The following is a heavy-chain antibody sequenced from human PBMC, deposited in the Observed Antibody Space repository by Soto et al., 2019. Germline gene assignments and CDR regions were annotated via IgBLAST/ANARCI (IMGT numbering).Heavy chain of an antibody. CDR1: GGSFREYY. D-gene: IGHD3-10*01. J-gene: IGHJ6*02. CDR3: ARDIITVIGGEIYYYFGMDV. CDR2: INQSGTT. Sequence: PSETLSLTCAVNGGSFREYYWSWLRQPPGNGLEWIGEINQSGTTHYNPSLKRRINISIDTSKNQFSLNLTSVTAADTATYYCARDIITVIGGEIYYYFGMDVWGQGTTVTVSS. V-gene: IGHV4-34*01.